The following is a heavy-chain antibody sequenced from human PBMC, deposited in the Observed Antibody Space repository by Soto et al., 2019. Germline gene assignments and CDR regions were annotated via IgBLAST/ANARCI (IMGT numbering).Heavy chain of an antibody. J-gene: IGHJ3*01. Sequence: QAHLVESGGGVVQPGRSLRLSCAASGFTFSTYEMHWVRQAPGKGLQWVAVISNDGNNKDYADSVKGRFTISRDNSRNTLYLQMNSLRAEDTAVYYFARDKDCAVISCLNAFGVWGQGTTVTVNS. CDR2: ISNDGNNK. CDR1: GFTFSTYE. D-gene: IGHD2-8*02. CDR3: ARDKDCAVISCLNAFGV. V-gene: IGHV3-30-3*01.